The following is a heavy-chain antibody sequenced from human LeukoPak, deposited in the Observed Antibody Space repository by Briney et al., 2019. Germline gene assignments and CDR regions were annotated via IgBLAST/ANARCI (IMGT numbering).Heavy chain of an antibody. Sequence: GASVKVSCKASGYTFIDYYIHWVRQAPGQGLEWMGWINPNSGGTNYAQKFQGRVTMTRDTSISTAYMELSRLRSDDTAVYYCVRDHGSAYSSSPPYYYGMDVWGQGTTVTVSS. D-gene: IGHD6-6*01. CDR1: GYTFIDYY. CDR2: INPNSGGT. CDR3: VRDHGSAYSSSPPYYYGMDV. V-gene: IGHV1-2*02. J-gene: IGHJ6*02.